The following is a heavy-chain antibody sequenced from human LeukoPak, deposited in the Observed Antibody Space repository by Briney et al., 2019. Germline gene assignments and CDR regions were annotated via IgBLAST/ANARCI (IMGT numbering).Heavy chain of an antibody. CDR2: ISSSSSYI. V-gene: IGHV3-21*01. J-gene: IGHJ3*02. Sequence: GGSLRLSCAASGFTFSSYSMNWVRQAPGKGLEWVSSISSSSSYIYYADSVKGRFTISRDNAKNSLYLQMNSLRAEDTAVYYCARDPHPDAFDIWGQGTMVTVSP. CDR1: GFTFSSYS. CDR3: ARDPHPDAFDI.